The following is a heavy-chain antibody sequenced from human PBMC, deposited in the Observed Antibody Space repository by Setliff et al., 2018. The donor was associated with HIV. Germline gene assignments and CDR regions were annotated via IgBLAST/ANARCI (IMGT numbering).Heavy chain of an antibody. CDR2: INPSGGGT. Sequence: ASVKVSCKASGYTFTAYYMHWVRQAPGQGLEWMGIINPSGGGTNFAQKFQGGVTMTRNTSISTAYMELSSLRSEDTAVYYCARGTVEMANDWYFDLWGRGTLVTVSS. CDR1: GYTFTAYY. D-gene: IGHD5-12*01. V-gene: IGHV1-46*01. J-gene: IGHJ2*01. CDR3: ARGTVEMANDWYFDL.